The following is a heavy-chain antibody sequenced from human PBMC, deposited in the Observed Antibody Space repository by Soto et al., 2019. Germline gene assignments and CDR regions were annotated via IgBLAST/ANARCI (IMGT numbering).Heavy chain of an antibody. V-gene: IGHV3-53*02. Sequence: EVQLVETGGGLIQPGGSLRLSCAASGFTVSSNYMSWVRQAPGKGLEWVSVIYSGGSTYYADSVKGRFTISRDNSKNTLYLQMNSLRAEDTAVYYCVRDVKGYYFDYWGQGTLVTVSS. CDR2: IYSGGST. CDR1: GFTVSSNY. CDR3: VRDVKGYYFDY. J-gene: IGHJ4*02.